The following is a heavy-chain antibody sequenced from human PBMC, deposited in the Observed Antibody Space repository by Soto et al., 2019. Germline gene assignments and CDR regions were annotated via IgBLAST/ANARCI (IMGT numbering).Heavy chain of an antibody. CDR1: GYTFTSYA. CDR3: ARDPGYSYGYN. Sequence: QVQLVQSGAEVKKPGASVKVSCKASGYTFTSYAMHWVRQAPGQRLEWMGWINAGNGNTKYSQKFQGRVTITRDTSASTAYMERRSLRSEDTAVDYCARDPGYSYGYNWGQGTLVTVSS. CDR2: INAGNGNT. V-gene: IGHV1-3*01. J-gene: IGHJ4*02. D-gene: IGHD5-18*01.